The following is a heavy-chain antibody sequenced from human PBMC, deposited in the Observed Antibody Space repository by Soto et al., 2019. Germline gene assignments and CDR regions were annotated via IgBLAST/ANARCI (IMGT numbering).Heavy chain of an antibody. J-gene: IGHJ4*02. CDR2: IYYSGST. Sequence: SETLSLTCTVSGGSVSSGSYYWSWIRQPPGKGLEWIGYIYYSGSTNYNPSLKSRVTISVDTSKNQFSLKLSSVTAADTAVYYWAWSPYYYDSSAYFFDFWGQGTLV. D-gene: IGHD3-22*01. V-gene: IGHV4-61*01. CDR3: AWSPYYYDSSAYFFDF. CDR1: GGSVSSGSYY.